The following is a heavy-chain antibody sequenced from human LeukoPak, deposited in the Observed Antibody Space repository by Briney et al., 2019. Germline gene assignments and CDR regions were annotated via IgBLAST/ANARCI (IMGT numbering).Heavy chain of an antibody. CDR1: GFTASSNY. V-gene: IGHV3-53*01. D-gene: IGHD1-26*01. CDR3: AREERNAFDI. J-gene: IGHJ3*02. Sequence: GGSLRLSCAASGFTASSNYMSWVRQAPGKGLEWVSVIYSGGSTYYADSVKGRFTISRDNSKNTLYLQMNSLRAEDTAVYYCAREERNAFDIWGQGTMVTVSS. CDR2: IYSGGST.